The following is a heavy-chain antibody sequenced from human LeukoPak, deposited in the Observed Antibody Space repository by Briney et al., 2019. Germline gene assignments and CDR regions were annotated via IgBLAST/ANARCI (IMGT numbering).Heavy chain of an antibody. D-gene: IGHD5-18*01. V-gene: IGHV4-31*11. CDR3: ARSLYSYGPYNWFDP. Sequence: IPSETLSLTCAVSGGSISSGGYSWSWIRQPPGKGLEWIGYIYYSGSTYYNPSLKSRVTISVATSKNQFSLKLSSVTAAATAVYYCARSLYSYGPYNWFDPWGQATLVTVSS. CDR1: GGSISSGGYS. J-gene: IGHJ5*02. CDR2: IYYSGST.